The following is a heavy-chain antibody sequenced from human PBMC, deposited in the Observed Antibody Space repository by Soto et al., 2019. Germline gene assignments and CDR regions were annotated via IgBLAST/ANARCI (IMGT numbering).Heavy chain of an antibody. D-gene: IGHD6-13*01. CDR3: AKVVSSSWYSRSYFDY. CDR1: GFTFSSYA. CDR2: ISGSGGST. J-gene: IGHJ4*02. Sequence: GGSLRLSCAASGFTFSSYAMSWVRQAPGKGLEWVSAISGSGGSTYYADSVKGRFTISRDNSKNTLYLQMNSLRAEDTAVYYCAKVVSSSWYSRSYFDYWGQGTLVTVSS. V-gene: IGHV3-23*01.